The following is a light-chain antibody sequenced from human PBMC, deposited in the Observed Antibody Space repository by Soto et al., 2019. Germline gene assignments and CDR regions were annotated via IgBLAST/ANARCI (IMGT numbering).Light chain of an antibody. CDR2: DVS. V-gene: IGLV2-14*03. CDR1: SGDVGAFDY. CDR3: AAYTTSXTLV. J-gene: IGLJ3*02. Sequence: QSALTQPASVSGSPGQSITISCAGASGDVGAFDYVSWYQHHPGKVPKLMIYDVSDRPSGVSTRFSGSKSANMASLTISGLQADDEADYYCAAYTTSXTLVFGGGTKX.